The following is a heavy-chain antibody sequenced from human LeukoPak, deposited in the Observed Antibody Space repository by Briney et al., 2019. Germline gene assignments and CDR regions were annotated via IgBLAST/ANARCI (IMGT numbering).Heavy chain of an antibody. CDR1: GGSISSSSYY. Sequence: SETLSLTCTVSGGSISSSSYYWGWIRQPPGKGLEWIGRIYYSGSIYYNPSLKSRVTISVDTSKNQFSLKLSSLTAADTAVYYCARLHSGSIDCWGQGTLVTVSS. CDR3: ARLHSGSIDC. V-gene: IGHV4-39*01. CDR2: IYYSGSI. D-gene: IGHD3-22*01. J-gene: IGHJ4*02.